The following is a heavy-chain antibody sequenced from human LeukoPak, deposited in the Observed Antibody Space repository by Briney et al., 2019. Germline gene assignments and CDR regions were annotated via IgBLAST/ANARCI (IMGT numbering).Heavy chain of an antibody. CDR3: ARVRYYDILTGYYKPEYFQH. D-gene: IGHD3-9*01. CDR1: GYSISSGYY. Sequence: SETLSLTCAVSGYSISSGYYWGWIRQPPGKGLEWIGEINHSGSTNYNPSLKSRVTISVDTSKNRFSLKLSSVTAADTAVYYCARVRYYDILTGYYKPEYFQHWGQGTLVTVSS. CDR2: INHSGST. V-gene: IGHV4-38-2*01. J-gene: IGHJ1*01.